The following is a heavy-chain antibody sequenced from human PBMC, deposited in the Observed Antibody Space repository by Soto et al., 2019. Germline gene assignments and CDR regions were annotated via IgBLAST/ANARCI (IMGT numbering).Heavy chain of an antibody. CDR3: ARESIYYVSGDSLDFDY. V-gene: IGHV3-21*01. D-gene: IGHD3-10*01. CDR2: ISSSSSYI. CDR1: GFTFSSYS. J-gene: IGHJ4*02. Sequence: EVQLVESGGGLVKPGGSLRLSCAASGFTFSSYSMNWVRQAPGKGLEWVSSISSSSSYIYYADSVKGRFTISRDNAKNSLYLQMNSLRAEDTAVYYCARESIYYVSGDSLDFDYWGQGTLVTVSS.